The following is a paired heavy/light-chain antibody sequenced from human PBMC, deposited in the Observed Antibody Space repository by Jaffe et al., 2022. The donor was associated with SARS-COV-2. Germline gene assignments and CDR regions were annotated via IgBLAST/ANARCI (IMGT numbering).Light chain of an antibody. Sequence: QTVVTQEPSFSASPGETVTLTCGLSSGSVSNSHYPSWFQQTPGQAPRTLIYSTNTRSSGVPDRFSGSILGNKAALTITGAQADDECHYYCVLYMDSGIWVFGGGTKLTVL. V-gene: IGLV8-61*01. CDR3: VLYMDSGIWV. CDR1: SGSVSNSHY. CDR2: STN. J-gene: IGLJ2*01.
Heavy chain of an antibody. D-gene: IGHD6-19*01. Sequence: QVQLVESGGGVVQPGRSLRLSCAASGFTFSTYGMHWVRQAPGKGLEWVAAIWYDGSRKYYADSVKGRFTISRDDSKNTLFLQMNTLRAEDTGVYYCATLGSAWDFDYWGQGTVVTVSS. CDR3: ATLGSAWDFDY. CDR1: GFTFSTYG. CDR2: IWYDGSRK. J-gene: IGHJ4*02. V-gene: IGHV3-33*01.